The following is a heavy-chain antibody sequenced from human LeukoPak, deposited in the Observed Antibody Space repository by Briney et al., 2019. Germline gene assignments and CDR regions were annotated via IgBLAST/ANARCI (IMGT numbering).Heavy chain of an antibody. CDR2: ISYDGSNK. D-gene: IGHD2-2*01. CDR1: GFTFSSYA. V-gene: IGHV3-30*04. J-gene: IGHJ4*02. Sequence: PGGPLRLSCAASGFTFSSYAMHWVRQAPGKGLGWVAVISYDGSNKYYADSVKGRFTISRDNSRNTLYLQMKTLKPTETAVYYCARDPRGPTGYCSSARYSFDDWGQGTLVTVSS. CDR3: ARDPRGPTGYCSSARYSFDD.